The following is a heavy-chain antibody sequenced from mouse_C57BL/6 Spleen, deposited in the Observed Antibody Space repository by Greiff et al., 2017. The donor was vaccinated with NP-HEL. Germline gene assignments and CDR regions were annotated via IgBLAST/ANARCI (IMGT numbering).Heavy chain of an antibody. CDR2: IDPENGAT. Sequence: VQLQQSGAELVRPGASVKLSCTASGFNIKDDYMHWVKQRPEQGLEWIGWIDPENGATEYASKFQGKATITADTSSNTAYLQLSSLTSEDTAVYYCTPSGYFDVWGTGTTVTVSS. CDR3: TPSGYFDV. D-gene: IGHD3-1*01. CDR1: GFNIKDDY. J-gene: IGHJ1*03. V-gene: IGHV14-4*01.